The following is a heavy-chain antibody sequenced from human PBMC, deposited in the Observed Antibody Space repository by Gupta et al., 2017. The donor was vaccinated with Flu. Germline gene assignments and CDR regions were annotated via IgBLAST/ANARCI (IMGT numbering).Heavy chain of an antibody. CDR3: ASVNYGHYDFDT. J-gene: IGHJ3*02. V-gene: IGHV3-74*01. CDR1: GCTFSSYW. D-gene: IGHD4-17*01. CDR2: INSDGRST. Sequence: EVQLVESGGGSAQPGGCVRLNCAASGCTFSSYWMHWVRQAPGKGLVWVSRINSDGRSTGYADSVKAQFTFSRDNAKYALYLQMNSLRAESTAVYYCASVNYGHYDFDTWGQGTMVTVSS.